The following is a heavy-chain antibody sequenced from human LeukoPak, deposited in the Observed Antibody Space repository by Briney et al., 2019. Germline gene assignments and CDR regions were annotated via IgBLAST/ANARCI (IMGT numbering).Heavy chain of an antibody. CDR1: GFRFGGFW. D-gene: IGHD3-16*01. CDR3: TRDVREAYDI. V-gene: IGHV3-7*01. CDR2: INQDGSEK. Sequence: GGSLRLSCEASGFRFGGFWMNWVRQAPGKGPERVANINQDGSEKLYVDSVKGRFTITRDNAKNTLYLQMNSLRVEDTAVYYCTRDVREAYDIWGHGTMVTVSS. J-gene: IGHJ3*02.